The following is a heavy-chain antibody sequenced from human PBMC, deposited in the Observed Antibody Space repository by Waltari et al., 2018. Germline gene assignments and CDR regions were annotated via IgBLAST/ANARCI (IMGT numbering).Heavy chain of an antibody. Sequence: QLQLQESGPGLVKPSETLSLTCSVSGVSITSNRHYWGWIRQPPGQGPEWLATMSYSGATYISPSLKGRVTISRETSNNQLSLTLRSVTAADTAVYYCATYIGASIGTAAFDVWGQGTMVNVSS. D-gene: IGHD5-12*01. CDR3: ATYIGASIGTAAFDV. CDR2: MSYSGAT. J-gene: IGHJ3*01. V-gene: IGHV4-39*01. CDR1: GVSITSNRHY.